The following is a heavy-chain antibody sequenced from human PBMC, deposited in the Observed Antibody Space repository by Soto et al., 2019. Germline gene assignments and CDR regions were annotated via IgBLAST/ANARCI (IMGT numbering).Heavy chain of an antibody. CDR1: GGTFSSYA. D-gene: IGHD5-18*01. CDR3: ASGSGYSYGTQPFDY. CDR2: IIPIFGTA. V-gene: IGHV1-69*13. Sequence: ASVKVSCKASGGTFSSYAISWVRQALGQGLEWMGGIIPIFGTANYAQKFQGRVTITADESTSTAYMELSSLRSEDTAVYYCASGSGYSYGTQPFDYWGQGTLVTVSS. J-gene: IGHJ4*02.